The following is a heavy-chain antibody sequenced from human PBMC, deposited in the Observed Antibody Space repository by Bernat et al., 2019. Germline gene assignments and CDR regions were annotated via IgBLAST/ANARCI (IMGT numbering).Heavy chain of an antibody. V-gene: IGHV3-30*03. CDR2: ISYDGSNK. D-gene: IGHD3-22*01. Sequence: QVQLVESGGGVVQPGRSLRLSCAASGFTFSSYGMHWVRQAPGKGLEWVAVISYDGSNKYYADSVKGRFTISRDNSKNTLYLQMNSLRAEDTAVYYCAREAYYDSSGFDYWGQGTLVTVSS. CDR3: AREAYYDSSGFDY. CDR1: GFTFSSYG. J-gene: IGHJ4*02.